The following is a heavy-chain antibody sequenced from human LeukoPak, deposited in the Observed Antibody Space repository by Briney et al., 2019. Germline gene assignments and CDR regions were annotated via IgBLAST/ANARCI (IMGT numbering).Heavy chain of an antibody. Sequence: TGGSLRLSCAASGFSFRSYAMHWVRQAPGKGLEWVAVISYDGSNKYYADSVKGRFTISRDNSKDTLYLQVNSLRAEDTAVYYCARDLRHQLLYCLDYWGQGTLVTVSS. CDR2: ISYDGSNK. CDR3: ARDLRHQLLYCLDY. D-gene: IGHD2-2*02. V-gene: IGHV3-30*04. CDR1: GFSFRSYA. J-gene: IGHJ4*02.